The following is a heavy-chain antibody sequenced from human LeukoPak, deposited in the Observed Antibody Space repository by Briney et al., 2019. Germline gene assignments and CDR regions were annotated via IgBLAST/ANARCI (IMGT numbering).Heavy chain of an antibody. D-gene: IGHD3-22*01. J-gene: IGHJ6*03. CDR1: GFTFITYA. Sequence: GGCLRVSCAASGFTFITYAMNWVRQAPGKGVECVSRISDSGASTYYADSVRGRFTIYTDNSKKTLCLQMNSLRAEDTAVYYCAKTPPGVVAEYYYTDVWGKGTTVTVSS. V-gene: IGHV3-23*01. CDR2: ISDSGAST. CDR3: AKTPPGVVAEYYYTDV.